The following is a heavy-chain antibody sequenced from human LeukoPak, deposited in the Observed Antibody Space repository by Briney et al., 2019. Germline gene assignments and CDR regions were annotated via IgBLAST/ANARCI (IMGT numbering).Heavy chain of an antibody. J-gene: IGHJ4*02. CDR2: INHSGST. CDR1: GFTVSSNY. Sequence: GSLRLSCAASGFTVSSNYMSWIRQPPGKGLEWIGEINHSGSTNYNPSLKSRVTISVDTSKNQFSLKLSSVTAADTAVYYCARDGKRASMITFGRGRPYYFDSRGQGSLVTVSS. V-gene: IGHV4-34*01. D-gene: IGHD3-16*01. CDR3: ARDGKRASMITFGRGRPYYFDS.